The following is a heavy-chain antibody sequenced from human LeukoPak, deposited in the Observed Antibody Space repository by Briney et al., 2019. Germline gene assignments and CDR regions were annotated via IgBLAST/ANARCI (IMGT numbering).Heavy chain of an antibody. J-gene: IGHJ4*02. CDR2: IIPIFGTA. Sequence: SVKVSCKASGGTFSSYAISWVRQAPGQGLEWMGGIIPIFGTANYAQKFQGRVTITADESTSTAYMELSSLRSEDTAVYYCARDTNYYGSGSYQSLDYCGQGTLVTVSS. D-gene: IGHD3-10*01. CDR3: ARDTNYYGSGSYQSLDY. CDR1: GGTFSSYA. V-gene: IGHV1-69*13.